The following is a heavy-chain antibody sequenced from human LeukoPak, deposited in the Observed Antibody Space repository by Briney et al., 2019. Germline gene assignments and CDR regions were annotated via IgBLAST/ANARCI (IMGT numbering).Heavy chain of an antibody. D-gene: IGHD4/OR15-4a*01. V-gene: IGHV4-38-2*01. CDR2: IYHSGST. Sequence: SETLSLTCAVSGYSISSGYYWGWIRQPPGKGLEWIGSIYHSGSTYYNPSLKSRVTMSVGTSKNQFYLNLRSVTAADTAVYYCAGVANYRSRERLDYWGQGTLVTVSS. CDR1: GYSISSGYY. J-gene: IGHJ4*02. CDR3: AGVANYRSRERLDY.